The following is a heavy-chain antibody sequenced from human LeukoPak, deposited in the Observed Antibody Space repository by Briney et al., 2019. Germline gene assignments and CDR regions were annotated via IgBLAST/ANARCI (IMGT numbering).Heavy chain of an antibody. V-gene: IGHV3-30*02. D-gene: IGHD3/OR15-3a*01. CDR1: GFTFRLFG. CDR3: AKVKTDFLIPES. CDR2: IRFDGSNT. Sequence: GGSLRLSCVASGFTFRLFGMHWVRQAPGKGLEWVSFIRFDGSNTYHADSVKGRFTISRDNSKNTLYLQMNSLTSADTAVYYCAKVKTDFLIPESWGQGTLVTVSS. J-gene: IGHJ5*02.